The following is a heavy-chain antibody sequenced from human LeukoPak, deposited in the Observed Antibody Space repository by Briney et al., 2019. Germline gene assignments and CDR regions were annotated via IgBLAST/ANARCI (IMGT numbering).Heavy chain of an antibody. J-gene: IGHJ4*02. V-gene: IGHV3-30*02. D-gene: IGHD6-19*01. Sequence: GGSLRLSCAASEFTFSSYGMHWVRQAPGKGLEWVAFIRYDGGNKYYADSVKGRFTISRDNSKNTLYLQMNGLRAEDTAVYYCAKSPPRFGSGWYEKFEKVSYFFDYWGQGTLVTVSS. CDR1: EFTFSSYG. CDR3: AKSPPRFGSGWYEKFEKVSYFFDY. CDR2: IRYDGGNK.